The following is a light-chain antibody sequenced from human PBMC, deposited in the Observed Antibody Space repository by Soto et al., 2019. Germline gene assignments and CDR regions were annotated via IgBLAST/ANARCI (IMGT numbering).Light chain of an antibody. CDR2: GAS. CDR1: QSVSSN. V-gene: IGKV3-15*01. Sequence: EIVMTQSPATLSVSPGERATRSCRASQSVSSNLAWYQQKPGQAPRLLIYGASTRATGIPARFSGSGSGTEFTLTISSLQSEAFAVYYCQQYTNWPETFGQGTKVDIK. CDR3: QQYTNWPET. J-gene: IGKJ1*01.